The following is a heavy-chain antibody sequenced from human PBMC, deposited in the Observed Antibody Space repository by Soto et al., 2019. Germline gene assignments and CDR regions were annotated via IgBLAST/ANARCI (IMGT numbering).Heavy chain of an antibody. CDR1: GFPFSNHA. Sequence: EVQLLESGGDFVQPGRSLRLSCAASGFPFSNHAMSWVRQAPGKGLEWLSAISATGGSTYYADSVRGRFSISRDNSKNPVFLQMDSLTAEDTAVYFCAKNYNWNFVVEYWGRGTLVTVS. CDR2: ISATGGST. CDR3: AKNYNWNFVVEY. J-gene: IGHJ4*02. D-gene: IGHD1-7*01. V-gene: IGHV3-23*01.